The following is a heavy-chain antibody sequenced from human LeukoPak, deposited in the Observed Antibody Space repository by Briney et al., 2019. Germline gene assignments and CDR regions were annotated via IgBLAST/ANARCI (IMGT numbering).Heavy chain of an antibody. CDR3: AIMHGYYDGSGYWVQ. D-gene: IGHD3-22*01. Sequence: GGSLRLSCATSGFTFTSAWMSWVRQAPGKGLEWVGRIKSKVNGETTDYGAPVKGRFIISRDDSNNIVYLQMNSLRDEDTAVYYCAIMHGYYDGSGYWVQWGQGTLVTVSS. CDR1: GFTFTSAW. CDR2: IKSKVNGETT. J-gene: IGHJ4*02. V-gene: IGHV3-15*01.